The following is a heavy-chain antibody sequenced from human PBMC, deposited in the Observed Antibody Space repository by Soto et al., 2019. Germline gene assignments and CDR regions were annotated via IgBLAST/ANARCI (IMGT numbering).Heavy chain of an antibody. CDR2: IYYSGST. Sequence: SETLSLTCTVSGGSISSYYWSWIRQPPGKGLEWIGYIYYSGSTNYNPSLKSRVTISVDTSKNQFSLKLSSVTAADTAVYYCARGLTRGSYWNCFDPWGQGTLVTVSA. D-gene: IGHD1-26*01. CDR1: GGSISSYY. CDR3: ARGLTRGSYWNCFDP. V-gene: IGHV4-59*01. J-gene: IGHJ5*02.